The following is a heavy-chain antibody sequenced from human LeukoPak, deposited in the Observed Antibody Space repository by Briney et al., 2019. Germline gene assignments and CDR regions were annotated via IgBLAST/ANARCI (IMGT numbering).Heavy chain of an antibody. CDR1: GGSISSSY. CDR3: ARIGHEDYYFDY. J-gene: IGHJ4*02. Sequence: SETLSLTCTVSGGSISSSYWSWIRQSPGKGLEWIGYIYYSGSTNYNPSLKSRVTISVDTSKNQFSLKLSSVTAADTAVYYCARIGHEDYYFDYWGQGTLVTVSS. V-gene: IGHV4-59*01. CDR2: IYYSGST.